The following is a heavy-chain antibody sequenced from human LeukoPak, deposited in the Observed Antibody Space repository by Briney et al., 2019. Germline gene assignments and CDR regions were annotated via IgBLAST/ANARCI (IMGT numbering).Heavy chain of an antibody. J-gene: IGHJ4*02. D-gene: IGHD1-26*01. CDR3: VRGGSYWDY. CDR1: GGSFSGYF. V-gene: IGHV4-34*01. Sequence: PSETLSLTCAVYGGSFSGYFWSWIRQPPGKGLEWIGEINHSGSTNYNPSLKSRVTISVDTSKNQFSLKLNSVTAADTAEYYCVRGGSYWDYWGQGTLVTVSS. CDR2: INHSGST.